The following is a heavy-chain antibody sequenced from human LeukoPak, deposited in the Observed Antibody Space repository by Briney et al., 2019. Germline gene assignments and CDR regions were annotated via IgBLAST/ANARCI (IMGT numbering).Heavy chain of an antibody. CDR3: AKEYCSGGSCYSAFGY. V-gene: IGHV3-23*01. CDR1: GFTFSSYA. CDR2: ISGSGGST. D-gene: IGHD2-15*01. Sequence: GGSLRLSCAASGFTFSSYAMSWVRQAPGKGLEWVSAISGSGGSTYYADSVKGRFTISRDNSKNTLYLQMNSLRAEDTAVYYCAKEYCSGGSCYSAFGYWGQGTLVTVSS. J-gene: IGHJ4*02.